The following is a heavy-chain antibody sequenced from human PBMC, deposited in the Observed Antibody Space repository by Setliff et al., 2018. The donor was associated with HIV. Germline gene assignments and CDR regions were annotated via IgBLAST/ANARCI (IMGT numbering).Heavy chain of an antibody. CDR3: ARNQGDASGWYAGDY. CDR1: GYTFTSYP. J-gene: IGHJ4*01. V-gene: IGHV1-46*01. D-gene: IGHD6-19*01. Sequence: GASVKVSCKASGYTFTSYPMHWVRQAPGQGLEWMGVINTGGGSAGYAEKFRGRVAMTRDTSTNTVYMDLRNLRSEDTAVYYCARNQGDASGWYAGDYWGHGTLVTVSS. CDR2: INTGGGSA.